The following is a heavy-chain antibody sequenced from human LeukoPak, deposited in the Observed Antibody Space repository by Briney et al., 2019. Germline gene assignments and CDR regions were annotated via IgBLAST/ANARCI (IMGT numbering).Heavy chain of an antibody. CDR1: GFTFSNYG. Sequence: GGSLRLSCTASGFTFSNYGMHWVRQAPGKGLEWVAIIWHDGSNKYFVDSAKGRFTISRDNSKNTLYLQMESLRAEDTSVYYCARGEAATGTPIGYWGQGTLVTVSP. CDR2: IWHDGSNK. V-gene: IGHV3-33*01. D-gene: IGHD6-13*01. CDR3: ARGEAATGTPIGY. J-gene: IGHJ4*02.